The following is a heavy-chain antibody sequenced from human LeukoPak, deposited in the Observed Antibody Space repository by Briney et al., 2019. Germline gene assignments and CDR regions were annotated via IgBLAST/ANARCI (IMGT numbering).Heavy chain of an antibody. J-gene: IGHJ6*02. CDR3: AAAGGSGYYPYYYYGMDV. CDR2: INPNSGGT. V-gene: IGHV1-2*02. CDR1: VYTFTGYY. D-gene: IGHD3-22*01. Sequence: ASVKVSCKSSVYTFTGYYMHWVRQAPGQGLEWMGWINPNSGGTNYAQKFQGRVTMTRDTSISTAYMEPSRLRSDDTAVYYCAAAGGSGYYPYYYYGMDVWGQGTTVTVSS.